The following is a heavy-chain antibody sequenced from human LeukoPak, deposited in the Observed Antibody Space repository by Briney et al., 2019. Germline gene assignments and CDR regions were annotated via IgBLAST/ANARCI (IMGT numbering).Heavy chain of an antibody. V-gene: IGHV4-59*01. J-gene: IGHJ5*02. Sequence: PSETLSLTCSVSGGSINTYYWSWIRQSPGKGLECIGYIHYTGSTNYNPSLKSRVTISVETSKNQFSLKLKSVTAADTAVYYCARGGYYGSGNDFRFDPWGQGTLVTVSS. CDR3: ARGGYYGSGNDFRFDP. CDR2: IHYTGST. CDR1: GGSINTYY. D-gene: IGHD3-10*01.